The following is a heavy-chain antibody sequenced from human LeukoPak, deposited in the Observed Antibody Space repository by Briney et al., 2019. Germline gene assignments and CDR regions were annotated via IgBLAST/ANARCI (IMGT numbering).Heavy chain of an antibody. Sequence: GGSLRLSCAPSGLSFDDYAMQLVRLDPGAGLEWVSGISWNSGSIGYADSVKGRLTISRDNTKNYLYLQMNSLRADDTALYYCAKDLYYYDSSALDYWGQGTLVTVSS. CDR1: GLSFDDYA. CDR3: AKDLYYYDSSALDY. D-gene: IGHD3-22*01. J-gene: IGHJ4*02. V-gene: IGHV3-9*01. CDR2: ISWNSGSI.